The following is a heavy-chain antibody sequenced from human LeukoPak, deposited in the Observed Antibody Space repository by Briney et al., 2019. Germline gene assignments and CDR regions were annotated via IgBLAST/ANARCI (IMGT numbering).Heavy chain of an antibody. CDR2: IRYDGSNK. D-gene: IGHD3-16*02. CDR1: GFAFSSYG. V-gene: IGHV3-30*02. Sequence: PGGSLRLSCAASGFAFSSYGMHWVRQAPGKGLEWVAFIRYDGSNKYYADSVKGRFTISRDNSKNTLYLQMNSLRAEDTAVYYCATEPSGGYDYVWGSYRYNDYWGQGTLVTVSS. J-gene: IGHJ4*02. CDR3: ATEPSGGYDYVWGSYRYNDY.